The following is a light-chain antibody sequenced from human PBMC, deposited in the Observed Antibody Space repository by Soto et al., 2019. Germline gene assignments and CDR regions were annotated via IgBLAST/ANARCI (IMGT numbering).Light chain of an antibody. CDR3: QQYDKLSLT. CDR2: DAS. V-gene: IGKV1-33*01. CDR1: QDISNY. J-gene: IGKJ4*01. Sequence: DIQMTQSPSSLSASLIDRVTITCTASQDISNYLNWYQDKPWKAPNLLIYDASNLETGVPSRFSGSGSGKNVHFTISRLQPEDIATYYCQQYDKLSLTFGGRPQGAIK.